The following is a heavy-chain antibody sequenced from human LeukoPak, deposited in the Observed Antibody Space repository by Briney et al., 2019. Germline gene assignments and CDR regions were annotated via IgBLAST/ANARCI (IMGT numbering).Heavy chain of an antibody. CDR3: ARDLSRRGHIVATPPYY. D-gene: IGHD5-12*01. Sequence: GASVKVSCKASGGTFSSYAISWVRQAPGQGLEWMGRIIPILGIANYAQKFQGRVTITADKSTSTAYMELSSLRSEDTAVYYCARDLSRRGHIVATPPYYWGQGTLVTVSS. J-gene: IGHJ4*02. CDR2: IIPILGIA. CDR1: GGTFSSYA. V-gene: IGHV1-69*04.